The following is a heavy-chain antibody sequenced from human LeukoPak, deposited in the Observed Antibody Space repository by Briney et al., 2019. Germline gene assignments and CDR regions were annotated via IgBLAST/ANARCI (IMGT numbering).Heavy chain of an antibody. D-gene: IGHD5-18*01. CDR1: GGSISSYY. V-gene: IGHV4-59*01. CDR3: ARSGDTAMVIY. Sequence: PSETLSLTCTVSGGSISSYYWSWIRQPPGKGLEWIGYIYYSGSTNYNPSLKSRVTISVDTSKNQFSLKLSSVTAADTAVYYCARSGDTAMVIYWGQGTLVTVSS. CDR2: IYYSGST. J-gene: IGHJ4*02.